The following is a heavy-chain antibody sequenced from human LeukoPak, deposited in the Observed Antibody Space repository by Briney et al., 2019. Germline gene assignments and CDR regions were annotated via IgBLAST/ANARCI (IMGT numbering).Heavy chain of an antibody. CDR2: IWYDGSNK. CDR3: ARGLGVPDAFDI. V-gene: IGHV3-33*01. J-gene: IGHJ3*02. Sequence: GGSLRLSCAASGFTFSSYGMHWVRQAPGKGLEWVAVIWYDGSNKYYPDSVKGRFTISRDDSKNTLYLQMDSLRAEDTAVYYCARGLGVPDAFDIWGQGTMVTVSS. D-gene: IGHD1-26*01. CDR1: GFTFSSYG.